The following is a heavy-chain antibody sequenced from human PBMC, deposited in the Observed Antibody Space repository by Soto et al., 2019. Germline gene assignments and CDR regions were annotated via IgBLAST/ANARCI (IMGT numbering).Heavy chain of an antibody. D-gene: IGHD3-10*01. V-gene: IGHV4-30-4*01. Sequence: PSETLSLTCTVSGGSISSGDYYWSWIRQPPGKGLEWIGYINHSGSTNYNPSLKSRVTMSVDTSKNHFSLKVNSVTAADTALYYCARQGFGQLHGLVDVWGPGTTVTVSS. J-gene: IGHJ6*02. CDR3: ARQGFGQLHGLVDV. CDR1: GGSISSGDYY. CDR2: INHSGST.